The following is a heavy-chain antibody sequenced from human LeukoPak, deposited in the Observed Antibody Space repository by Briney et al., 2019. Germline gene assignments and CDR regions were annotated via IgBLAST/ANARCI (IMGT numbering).Heavy chain of an antibody. D-gene: IGHD3-22*01. CDR2: ISGSGGST. CDR1: GFTFSSYA. CDR3: AEEEKAYYYDSSHDY. V-gene: IGHV3-23*01. Sequence: GGSLRLSCAASGFTFSSYAMSWVRQAPGKGLEWVSAISGSGGSTYYADSVKGRVTISRDNSRNTLYLQMNSLRAEDTAVYYCAEEEKAYYYDSSHDYWGQGTLVTVSS. J-gene: IGHJ4*02.